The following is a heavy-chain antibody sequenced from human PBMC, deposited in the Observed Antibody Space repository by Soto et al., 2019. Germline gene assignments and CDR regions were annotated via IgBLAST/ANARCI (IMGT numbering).Heavy chain of an antibody. V-gene: IGHV3-30*05. J-gene: IGHJ6*02. CDR3: ARGAEHQLLSRDYFYGMDV. CDR2: ISFEGNTQ. Sequence: GGSLRLSCAASGFTLSRYGMHWVRQAPGKGLEWVAVISFEGNTQYYADSVKGRFTISRDNSKDTLSLQIHSLRPEYTAVYYCARGAEHQLLSRDYFYGMDVWGQGTTVTVSS. D-gene: IGHD1-1*01. CDR1: GFTLSRYG.